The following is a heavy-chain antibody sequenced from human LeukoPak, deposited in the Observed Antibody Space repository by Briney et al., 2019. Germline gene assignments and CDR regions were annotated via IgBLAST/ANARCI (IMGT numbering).Heavy chain of an antibody. V-gene: IGHV3-21*01. D-gene: IGHD2-2*01. CDR3: ARGTYCSSSSCYAYYLDY. CDR1: GFTFSDYN. CDR2: ISSSTTYI. J-gene: IGHJ4*02. Sequence: GGSLRLSCEVSGFTFSDYNMNWVRQAPGKGLEWVSSISSSTTYIYYADSVKGRFTISRDNAKNSLYLQMNSLRAEDTAVYYCARGTYCSSSSCYAYYLDYWGQGTLVTVSS.